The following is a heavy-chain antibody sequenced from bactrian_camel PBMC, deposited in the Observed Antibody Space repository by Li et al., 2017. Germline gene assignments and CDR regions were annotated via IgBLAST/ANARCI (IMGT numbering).Heavy chain of an antibody. CDR2: IDRDGIT. CDR3: AGLDEGRIVT. V-gene: IGHV3S57*01. J-gene: IGHJ4*01. D-gene: IGHD2*01. Sequence: HVQLVESGGGSVQAGGSLRLSCSASGYTYSSFCMGWFRQAPGQEREGVAAIDRDGITTYAASVKGRFTISRDNAKNTLFLQMNSLKSEDTAMYYCAGLDEGRIVTEARGPRSPSP. CDR1: GYTYSSFC.